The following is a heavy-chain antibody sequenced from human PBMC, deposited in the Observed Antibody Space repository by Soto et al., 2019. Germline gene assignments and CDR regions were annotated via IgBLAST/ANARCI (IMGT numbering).Heavy chain of an antibody. CDR2: ISIHNGNT. CDR1: GYTFNTYG. V-gene: IGHV1-18*04. CDR3: ARMTPVDNSHYYMDV. Sequence: QAQLRQSGGELKKSGASVKVSCKASGYTFNTYGISWVRQAPGQGLEWMAWISIHNGNTNFAQKLPGRVTSTTDTSTSTANIELRSLRSDDTAVSYCARMTPVDNSHYYMDVWGKGTRVTVSS. J-gene: IGHJ6*03. D-gene: IGHD1-1*01.